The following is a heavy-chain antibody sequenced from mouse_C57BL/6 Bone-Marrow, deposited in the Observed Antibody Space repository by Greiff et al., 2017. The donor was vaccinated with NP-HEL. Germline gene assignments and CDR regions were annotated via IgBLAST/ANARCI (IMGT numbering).Heavy chain of an antibody. CDR3: ARKYYGSSYGWYFDV. CDR1: GFNIKDYY. J-gene: IGHJ1*03. CDR2: IDPEDGET. Sequence: EVQRVESGAELVKPGASVKLSCTASGFNIKDYYMHWVKQRTEQGLEWIGRIDPEDGETKYAPKFQGKATITADTSSNTAYLQLSSLTSEDAAVYYCARKYYGSSYGWYFDVWGTGTTVTVSS. D-gene: IGHD1-1*01. V-gene: IGHV14-2*01.